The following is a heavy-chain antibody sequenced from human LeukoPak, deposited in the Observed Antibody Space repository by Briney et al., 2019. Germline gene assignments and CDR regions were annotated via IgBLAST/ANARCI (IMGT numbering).Heavy chain of an antibody. Sequence: ASVKVSCKVSGYTLTELSMHWVRQAPGKGLEWRGGFDPEDGETIYAQKFQGRVTMTEDTSTDTAYMELSSLRSEDTAVYYCATAFTFGGVIVSRAFDIWGQGTMVTVSS. J-gene: IGHJ3*02. CDR2: FDPEDGET. V-gene: IGHV1-24*01. D-gene: IGHD3-16*02. CDR1: GYTLTELS. CDR3: ATAFTFGGVIVSRAFDI.